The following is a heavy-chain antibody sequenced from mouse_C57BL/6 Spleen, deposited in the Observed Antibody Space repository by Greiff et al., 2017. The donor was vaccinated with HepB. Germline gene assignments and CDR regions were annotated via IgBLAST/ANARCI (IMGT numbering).Heavy chain of an antibody. CDR2: IYPGNSDT. J-gene: IGHJ2*01. CDR1: GYTFTSYW. Sequence: VQLQQSGTVLARPGASVKMSCKTSGYTFTSYWMHWVKQRPGQGLEWIGAIYPGNSDTSYNQKFKGKAKLTAVTSASTAYMELSSLTNEDSAVYYCTREDFYYYGSSRGFFDYWGQGTTLTVSS. V-gene: IGHV1-5*01. D-gene: IGHD1-1*01. CDR3: TREDFYYYGSSRGFFDY.